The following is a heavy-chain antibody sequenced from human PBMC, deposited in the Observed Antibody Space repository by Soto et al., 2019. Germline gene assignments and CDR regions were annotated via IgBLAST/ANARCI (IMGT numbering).Heavy chain of an antibody. J-gene: IGHJ5*02. D-gene: IGHD2-15*01. V-gene: IGHV1-2*02. CDR1: GYTFTGYY. CDR2: INPNSGGT. Sequence: ASVKVSCKASGYTFTGYYMHWVRQAPGQGLEWMGWINPNSGGTNYAQKFQGRVTMTRDTSISTAYMELSRLRSDDTAVYYCARGATPVVAATSNCFDPWGQGTLVTV. CDR3: ARGATPVVAATSNCFDP.